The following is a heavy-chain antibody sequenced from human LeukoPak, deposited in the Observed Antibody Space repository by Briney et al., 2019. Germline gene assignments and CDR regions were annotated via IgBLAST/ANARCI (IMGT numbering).Heavy chain of an antibody. V-gene: IGHV3-30*18. CDR2: ISYDGTIR. Sequence: GGSLRLSCAASELTFSSYGMHWVRQAPGKGLEWVAVISYDGTIRNYADSVKGRFTISRDNSKNTLYLQMNSLTAEDTALYYCAKGGCSSTTCYLANPWGQGTLVTVSS. CDR1: ELTFSSYG. CDR3: AKGGCSSTTCYLANP. D-gene: IGHD2-2*01. J-gene: IGHJ5*02.